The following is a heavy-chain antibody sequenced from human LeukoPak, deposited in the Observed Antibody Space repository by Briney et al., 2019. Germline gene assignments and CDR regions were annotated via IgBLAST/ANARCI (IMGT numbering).Heavy chain of an antibody. CDR2: INAGNGNT. V-gene: IGHV1-3*01. J-gene: IGHJ4*02. D-gene: IGHD4-17*01. Sequence: ASVKVSCKASGYTFTSYAMHWVRQAPGQRLEWMGWINAGNGNTKYSQKFQGRVTITRDTSASTAYMEPSSLRSEDTAVYYCARAMIPHDYGDYYYFDYWGQGTLVTVSS. CDR1: GYTFTSYA. CDR3: ARAMIPHDYGDYYYFDY.